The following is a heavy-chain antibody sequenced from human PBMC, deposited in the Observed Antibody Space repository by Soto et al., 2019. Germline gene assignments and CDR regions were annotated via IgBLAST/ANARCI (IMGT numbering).Heavy chain of an antibody. D-gene: IGHD2-8*01. V-gene: IGHV1-69*13. J-gene: IGHJ5*02. Sequence: GASVKVSCKASGGTFSSYAISWVRQAPGQGLEWMGGIIPIFGIANYAQKFQGRVTITADESTSTAYMELSSLRSEDTAVYYCARGGHIVLMVYPTAPAFDPWGQGTLVTVSS. CDR1: GGTFSSYA. CDR2: IIPIFGIA. CDR3: ARGGHIVLMVYPTAPAFDP.